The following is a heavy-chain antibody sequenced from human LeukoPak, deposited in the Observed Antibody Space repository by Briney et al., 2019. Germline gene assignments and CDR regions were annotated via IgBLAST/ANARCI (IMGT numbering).Heavy chain of an antibody. J-gene: IGHJ1*01. CDR2: IKSDGST. V-gene: IGHV3-74*01. CDR1: GFTFSMYW. CDR3: TRAPSEIGGYYPEYFRH. Sequence: GSLRLSCAASGFTFSMYWMHWVRQAPGKGLVWVSRIKSDGSTNYADSVKGRFTISRDNAKNTVSLQMNSLRPEDTGVYYCTRAPSEIGGYYPEYFRHWGQGTLVTVSS. D-gene: IGHD3-22*01.